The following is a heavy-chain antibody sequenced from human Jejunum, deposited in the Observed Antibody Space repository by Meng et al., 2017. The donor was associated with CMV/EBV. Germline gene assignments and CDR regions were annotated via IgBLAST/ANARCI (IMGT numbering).Heavy chain of an antibody. V-gene: IGHV4-39*07. CDR1: GGSVNRNTYY. D-gene: IGHD6-13*01. Sequence: QLQEAGPGRVKLSGSLSLTCTASGGSVNRNTYYWGWIRQPPGKSLEWIGTIFDSGSAFYNPSLQSRVSVSIDMSRNQLSLSLSSVTAADTAVYYCVRDHGSSSWFFYWGQGTLVTVSS. CDR2: IFDSGSA. J-gene: IGHJ4*02. CDR3: VRDHGSSSWFFY.